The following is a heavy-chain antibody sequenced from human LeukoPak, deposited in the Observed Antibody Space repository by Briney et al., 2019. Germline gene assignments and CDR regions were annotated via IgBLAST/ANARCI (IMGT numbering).Heavy chain of an antibody. J-gene: IGHJ3*02. D-gene: IGHD1-1*01. Sequence: GGSLRLPCAASGFTFSSYSMNWVRQAPGKGLEWVSSISSSSTYIYYADSVKGRFTISRDDAKNSLYLQMNSLRAEDTAVYYCARDHEQVVQLDAFDIWGQGTMVTVSS. CDR2: ISSSSTYI. CDR1: GFTFSSYS. CDR3: ARDHEQVVQLDAFDI. V-gene: IGHV3-21*01.